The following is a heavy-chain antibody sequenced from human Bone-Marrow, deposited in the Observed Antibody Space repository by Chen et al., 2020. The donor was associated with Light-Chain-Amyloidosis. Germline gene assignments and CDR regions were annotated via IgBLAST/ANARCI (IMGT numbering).Heavy chain of an antibody. J-gene: IGHJ4*02. CDR3: ARRRDGYNFDY. CDR2: IYPDGPEA. D-gene: IGHD5-12*01. V-gene: IGHV5-51*01. Sequence: EVQLEQSGPEVKKPGESLKISCKGSGYTFPNYWIGWVRQMPGKGLEWMGVIYPDGPEARIRPAFGGQVTIPGDQAITTAYLQWRSLKASDTAMYYCARRRDGYNFDYWGQGTLVTVSS. CDR1: GYTFPNYW.